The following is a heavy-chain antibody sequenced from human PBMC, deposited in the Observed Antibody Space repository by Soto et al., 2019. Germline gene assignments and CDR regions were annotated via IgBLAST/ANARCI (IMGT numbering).Heavy chain of an antibody. J-gene: IGHJ4*02. D-gene: IGHD3-22*01. CDR3: ARDGIYYDSSGSDDY. CDR2: IWYDGSNK. Sequence: PGGSLRLSCAASGFTFSSYGMHWVRQAPGKGLEWVAVIWYDGSNKYYADSVKGRFTISRDNSKNTLYLQMNSLRAEDTAVYYCARDGIYYDSSGSDDYWGQGTLVTVSS. V-gene: IGHV3-33*01. CDR1: GFTFSSYG.